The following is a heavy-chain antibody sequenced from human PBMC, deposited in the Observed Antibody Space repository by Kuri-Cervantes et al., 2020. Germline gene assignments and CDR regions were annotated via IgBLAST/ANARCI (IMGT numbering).Heavy chain of an antibody. CDR3: ARGNFYDSSGYPIYYYYMDV. CDR1: GYSFTSYW. J-gene: IGHJ6*03. D-gene: IGHD3-22*01. CDR2: IYPGDSDT. V-gene: IGHV5-51*01. Sequence: GESLKISCKGSGYSFTSYWIGWVRQMPGKGLEWMGIIYPGDSDTKYSPSFQGQVTISVDKSISTAYLQWSSLKASGTAMYYCARGNFYDSSGYPIYYYYMDVWGKGTTVTVSS.